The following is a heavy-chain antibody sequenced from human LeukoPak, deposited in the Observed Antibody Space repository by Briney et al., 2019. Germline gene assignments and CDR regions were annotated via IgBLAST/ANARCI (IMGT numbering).Heavy chain of an antibody. CDR1: GFTFSSYS. D-gene: IGHD4-17*01. V-gene: IGHV3-48*01. CDR3: ARLAYGEYAYYMDV. CDR2: ITSSSSTI. Sequence: GGSLRLSCAASGFTFSSYSMNWVRQTPGKGLEWVSYITSSSSTIYYADSVKARFTISRDNAKNSLYLQMNSLRVEDAAVYYCARLAYGEYAYYMDVWGKGTTVTVSS. J-gene: IGHJ6*03.